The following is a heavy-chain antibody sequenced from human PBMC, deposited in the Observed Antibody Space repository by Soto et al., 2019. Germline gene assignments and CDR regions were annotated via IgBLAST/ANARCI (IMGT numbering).Heavy chain of an antibody. CDR1: GGSISSYY. CDR3: ALRSMAVVPEY. D-gene: IGHD3-22*01. CDR2: IYYSGST. V-gene: IGHV4-59*01. Sequence: SETLSLTCTVSGGSISSYYWSWIRQPPGKGLEWIGYIYYSGSTNYNPSLKSRVTISVDTSKNQFSVKLSSVTAADTAVYYCALRSMAVVPEYWGQGTLVTVSS. J-gene: IGHJ4*02.